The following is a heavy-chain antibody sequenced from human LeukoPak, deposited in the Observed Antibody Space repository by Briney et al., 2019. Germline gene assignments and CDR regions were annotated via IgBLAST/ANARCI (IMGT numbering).Heavy chain of an antibody. J-gene: IGHJ4*02. V-gene: IGHV3-30*02. D-gene: IGHD5-18*01. Sequence: GGSLRLSCAASAFTFRSYGMHWVRQAPGKGLDWVAFIRYDGSNKYYGDSVKGRFTISRDNSKNTLYLQMNSLRAEDTAVYYCARSTIQLELRFDYWGQGTLVTVSS. CDR2: IRYDGSNK. CDR3: ARSTIQLELRFDY. CDR1: AFTFRSYG.